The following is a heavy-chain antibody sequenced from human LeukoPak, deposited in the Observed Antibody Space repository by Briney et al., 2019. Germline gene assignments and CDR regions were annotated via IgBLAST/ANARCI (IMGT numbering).Heavy chain of an antibody. Sequence: ASVKVSCKASGYTFTGYYMHWVRQAPGQGLEWMGRINPNSGGTNYAQKFQGRVTITRDTSASTAYMELSSLRSEDTAVYYCARPLYCSSTSCYGNWFDPWGQGTLVTVSS. J-gene: IGHJ5*02. D-gene: IGHD2-2*01. CDR3: ARPLYCSSTSCYGNWFDP. V-gene: IGHV1-2*06. CDR2: INPNSGGT. CDR1: GYTFTGYY.